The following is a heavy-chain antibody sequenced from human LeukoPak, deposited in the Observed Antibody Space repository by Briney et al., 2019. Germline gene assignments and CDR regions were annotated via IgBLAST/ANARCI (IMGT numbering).Heavy chain of an antibody. CDR2: ISCYNGDT. CDR3: ARDPSNTSGWSPYFDF. CDR1: GYTFTNHG. J-gene: IGHJ4*02. V-gene: IGHV1-18*01. Sequence: ASVNVPCKASGYTFTNHGIAWVRQAAGQGLEWMGWISCYNGDTRYAQKLQGRVTMSTDTSTTTAYMELTSLRSDDTAVYYCARDPSNTSGWSPYFDFWGQGTLATVSS. D-gene: IGHD6-19*01.